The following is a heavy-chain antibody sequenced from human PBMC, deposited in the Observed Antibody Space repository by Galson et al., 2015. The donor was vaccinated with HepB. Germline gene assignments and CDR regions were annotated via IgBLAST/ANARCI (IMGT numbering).Heavy chain of an antibody. CDR2: ISGSGGST. CDR1: GFMLKHYA. V-gene: IGHV3-23*01. J-gene: IGHJ4*02. D-gene: IGHD3-10*01. Sequence: SLRLSCAASGFMLKHYAMNWVRQAPGKGLEWVSGISGSGGSTYYPDSVKGRFTVSRDNSKSTLYLQMNNLRAEDTAVCYCAKDGQVVLWLGELSRFDKWGQGTLVTVSS. CDR3: AKDGQVVLWLGELSRFDK.